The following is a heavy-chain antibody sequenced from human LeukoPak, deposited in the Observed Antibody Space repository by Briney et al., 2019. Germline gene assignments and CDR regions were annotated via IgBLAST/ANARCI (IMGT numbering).Heavy chain of an antibody. CDR1: GYTFTSYA. CDR3: ARYYYGSGSKTDY. CDR2: INAGNGNT. Sequence: ASAKVPCKASGYTFTSYAMHWVRQAPGQRLEWMGWINAGNGNTKYSQKFQGRVTITRDTSASTAYMELSSLRSEDTAVYYCARYYYGSGSKTDYWGQGTLVTVSS. J-gene: IGHJ4*02. D-gene: IGHD3-10*01. V-gene: IGHV1-3*01.